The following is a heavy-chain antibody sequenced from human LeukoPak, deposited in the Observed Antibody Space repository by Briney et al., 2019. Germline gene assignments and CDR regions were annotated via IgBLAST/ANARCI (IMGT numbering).Heavy chain of an antibody. Sequence: SETLSLTCTVSGGSISSYYWSWIRQPAGKGLEWIGRVYTSGSTNYNPSLKSRVTMSVDTSKNQFSLKLSSVTAADTAVYYCARDLPSGSYNYYGMDVWGQGTTVTVSS. CDR3: ARDLPSGSYNYYGMDV. CDR2: VYTSGST. D-gene: IGHD1-26*01. J-gene: IGHJ6*02. CDR1: GGSISSYY. V-gene: IGHV4-4*07.